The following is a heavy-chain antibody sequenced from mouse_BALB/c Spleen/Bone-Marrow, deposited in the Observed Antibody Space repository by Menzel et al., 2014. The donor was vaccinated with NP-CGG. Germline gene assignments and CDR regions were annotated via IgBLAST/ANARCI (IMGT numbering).Heavy chain of an antibody. V-gene: IGHV5-12-1*01. Sequence: EAQVVESGGGLVKPGGSLKLSCAASGFAFXSYDMSWVRQTPEKRLEWVAYISSGGGSTYYPDTVKGRFTISRDNAKNTLYLQMSSLKSEDTAMYYCARTTPYAMDYWGQGTSVTVSS. J-gene: IGHJ4*01. CDR2: ISSGGGST. CDR3: ARTTPYAMDY. CDR1: GFAFXSYD. D-gene: IGHD5-5*01.